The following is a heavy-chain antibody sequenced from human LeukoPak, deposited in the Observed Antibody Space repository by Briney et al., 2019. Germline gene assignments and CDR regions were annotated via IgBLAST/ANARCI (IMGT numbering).Heavy chain of an antibody. CDR1: GGSIGPFF. V-gene: IGHV4-4*07. CDR3: ARGLRVAVAGYYFDS. Sequence: ETLSLTCTISGGSIGPFFWTWIRQSAGKGLECVGRVSASWKSYYNPSLKSRLTLSLDESKNQFSLGLNSVTAADTAVYYCARGLRVAVAGYYFDSWGQGILVTVPS. CDR2: VSASWKS. D-gene: IGHD6-19*01. J-gene: IGHJ4*02.